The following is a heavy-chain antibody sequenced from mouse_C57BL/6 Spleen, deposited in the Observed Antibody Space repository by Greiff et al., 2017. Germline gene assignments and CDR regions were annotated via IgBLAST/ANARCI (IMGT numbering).Heavy chain of an antibody. CDR2: IDPSDSET. D-gene: IGHD2-3*01. Sequence: QVQLQQPGAELVRPGSSVKLSCKASGYTFTSSWMHWVKQRPIQGLEWIGNIDPSDSETHYNQKFKDKATLTVDKSSSTAYMQLSSLTSEDSAVYYCGRAPSGGYYRGWFAYWGQGTMVTVSA. J-gene: IGHJ3*01. CDR3: GRAPSGGYYRGWFAY. CDR1: GYTFTSSW. V-gene: IGHV1-52*01.